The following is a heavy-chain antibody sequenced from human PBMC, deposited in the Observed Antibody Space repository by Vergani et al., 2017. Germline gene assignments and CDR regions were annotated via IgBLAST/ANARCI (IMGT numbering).Heavy chain of an antibody. V-gene: IGHV1-18*01. CDR1: GYTFTSYG. CDR3: ARSWGCSGSYLVDY. Sequence: QVQLVQSGAEVKKPGASVKVSCKASGYTFTSYGISWVRQAPGQGLEWMGWISAYNCNTNYAQKLQGRGTMTTDTSTSTVYMELRSLRSDDTAVYYCARSWGCSGSYLVDYWGQGTLVTVSS. J-gene: IGHJ4*02. D-gene: IGHD3-10*02. CDR2: ISAYNCNT.